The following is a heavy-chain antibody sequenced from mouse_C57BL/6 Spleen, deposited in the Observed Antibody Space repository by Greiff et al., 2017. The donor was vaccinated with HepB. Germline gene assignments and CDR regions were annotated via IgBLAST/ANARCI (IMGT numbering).Heavy chain of an antibody. Sequence: QVQLQQSGAELVRPGTSVKVSCKASGYAFTNYLIEWVKQRPGQGLEWIGVINPGSGGTNYNEKFKGKATLTADKSSSTAYMQLSSLTSEDSAVYFCARSTTVEGFYFDYWGQGTTLTVSS. CDR3: ARSTTVEGFYFDY. V-gene: IGHV1-54*01. J-gene: IGHJ2*01. CDR1: GYAFTNYL. D-gene: IGHD1-1*01. CDR2: INPGSGGT.